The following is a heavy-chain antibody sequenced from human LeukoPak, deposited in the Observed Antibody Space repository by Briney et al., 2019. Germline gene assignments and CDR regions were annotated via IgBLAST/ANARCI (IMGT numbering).Heavy chain of an antibody. Sequence: PGGSLRLSCAASGFTFSSYGMHWVRQAPGKGLEWVAVISYDGSSKYYADSVKGRFTISRDNSKNTLYLQMNSLRAEDTAVYYCAKDRYFTYSSSWYFGFDYWGQGTLVTVSS. CDR1: GFTFSSYG. CDR3: AKDRYFTYSSSWYFGFDY. J-gene: IGHJ4*02. V-gene: IGHV3-30*18. D-gene: IGHD6-13*01. CDR2: ISYDGSSK.